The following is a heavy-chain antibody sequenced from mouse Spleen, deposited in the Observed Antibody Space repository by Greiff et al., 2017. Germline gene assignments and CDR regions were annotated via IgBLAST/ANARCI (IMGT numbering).Heavy chain of an antibody. J-gene: IGHJ2*01. CDR1: GYTFTSYD. CDR3: ARSGGPYYFDY. Sequence: SEPELVKPGALVKISCKASGYTFTSYDINWVKQRPGQGLEWIGWIYPGDGSTKYNEKFKGKATLTADKSSSTAYMQLSSLTSENSAVYFCARSGGPYYFDYWGQGTTLTVSS. D-gene: IGHD2-3*01. CDR2: IYPGDGST. V-gene: IGHV1S33*01.